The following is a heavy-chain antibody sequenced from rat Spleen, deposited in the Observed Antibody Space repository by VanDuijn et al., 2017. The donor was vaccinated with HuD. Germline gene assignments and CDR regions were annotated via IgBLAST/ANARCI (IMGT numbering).Heavy chain of an antibody. V-gene: IGHV5S13*01. CDR2: ISPTGGTT. J-gene: IGHJ2*01. CDR1: GFTFSNYG. D-gene: IGHD3-8*01. Sequence: EVQLVESGGGLVQPGRSLKLSCTASGFTFSNYGMHWIRQAPTQGLEWVASISPTGGTTNYRDSVKGRFTISRDIAKNTQYLQMDSLRSEDTATYYCARFWGYPYYFDYWGQGVMVTVSS. CDR3: ARFWGYPYYFDY.